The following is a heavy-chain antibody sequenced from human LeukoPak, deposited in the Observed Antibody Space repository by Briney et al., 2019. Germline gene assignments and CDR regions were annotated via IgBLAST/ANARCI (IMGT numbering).Heavy chain of an antibody. CDR2: ISSNGRST. J-gene: IGHJ3*02. Sequence: GSLRLSCAASGFTFSSYAMHWVRQAPGKGLEYVSAISSNGRSTYYANSVKGRFTISRDNSKNTLYLQMGSLRAEDMAVYYCARTTVVTLDAFDIWGQGTMVTVSS. CDR1: GFTFSSYA. V-gene: IGHV3-64*01. D-gene: IGHD4-23*01. CDR3: ARTTVVTLDAFDI.